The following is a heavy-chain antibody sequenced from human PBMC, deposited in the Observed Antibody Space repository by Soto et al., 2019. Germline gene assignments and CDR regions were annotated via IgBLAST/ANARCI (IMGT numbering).Heavy chain of an antibody. J-gene: IGHJ5*02. Sequence: SVKVSCKASGGTFSSYAISWVRQAPGQGLEWMGGIIPIFGTANYAQKFQGRGTIPSDGSTSTAYMELSSLRSADTAVYYCARERYSYGYGWFAPWGQGTLVTVSS. V-gene: IGHV1-69*13. CDR1: GGTFSSYA. CDR2: IIPIFGTA. CDR3: ARERYSYGYGWFAP. D-gene: IGHD5-18*01.